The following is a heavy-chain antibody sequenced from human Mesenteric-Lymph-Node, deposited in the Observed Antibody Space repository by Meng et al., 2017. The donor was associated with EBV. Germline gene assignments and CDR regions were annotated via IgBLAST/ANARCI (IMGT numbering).Heavy chain of an antibody. CDR1: SGSISNSNW. V-gene: IGHV4-4*02. CDR3: ARITFGGAIGD. Sequence: QAQLAESGPGLVKPSGTLSLTFGVSSGSISNSNWWSWVRQPPGKGLQWIGEIFHSGGTNYNPSLKSRVTISVDKSKNQFSLKVNSLTAADTAVYYCARITFGGAIGDWGQGTLVTVSS. D-gene: IGHD3-16*02. J-gene: IGHJ4*02. CDR2: IFHSGGT.